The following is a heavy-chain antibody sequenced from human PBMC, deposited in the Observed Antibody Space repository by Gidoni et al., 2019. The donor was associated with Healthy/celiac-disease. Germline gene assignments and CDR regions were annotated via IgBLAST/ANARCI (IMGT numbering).Heavy chain of an antibody. CDR1: GYTFSSYG. CDR2: ISAYYGNT. V-gene: IGHV1-18*01. J-gene: IGHJ4*02. CDR3: ARDYDILTGYYSFGY. Sequence: VSCKASGYTFSSYGISWVRQAPGQGLEWMGWISAYYGNTYYAQKLQGRVTMTTDTSPSTAYMELRTLRSDDPAVYYGARDYDILTGYYSFGYWGQGTLVTVSS. D-gene: IGHD3-9*01.